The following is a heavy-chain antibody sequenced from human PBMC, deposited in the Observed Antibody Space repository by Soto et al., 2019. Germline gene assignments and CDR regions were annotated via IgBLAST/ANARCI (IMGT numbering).Heavy chain of an antibody. Sequence: EVQLVESVGDLVKPGGSLRLSCAASGFMFSSAWMSWVRQAPGKGLEWVGRIKSKSDGGTREYAAPVKGRFSISRDDSKNTLYLEMNSLKAEDTAVYYCVEGWNDFWGQGTLVTVSS. J-gene: IGHJ4*02. CDR1: GFMFSSAW. D-gene: IGHD1-1*01. V-gene: IGHV3-15*01. CDR3: VEGWNDF. CDR2: IKSKSDGGTR.